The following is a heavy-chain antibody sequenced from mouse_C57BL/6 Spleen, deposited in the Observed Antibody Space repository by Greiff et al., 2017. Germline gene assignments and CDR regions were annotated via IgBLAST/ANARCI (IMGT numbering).Heavy chain of an antibody. CDR3: ARWIYYGNYSYYFDY. V-gene: IGHV1-42*01. Sequence: EVQLVESGPELVKPGASVKISCKASGYSFTGYYMNWVKQSPEKSLEWIGEINPSTGGTTYNQKFKAKATLTVDKSSSTAYMQLKSLTSEDSAVYYCARWIYYGNYSYYFDYWGQGTTLTVSS. CDR2: INPSTGGT. CDR1: GYSFTGYY. D-gene: IGHD2-1*01. J-gene: IGHJ2*01.